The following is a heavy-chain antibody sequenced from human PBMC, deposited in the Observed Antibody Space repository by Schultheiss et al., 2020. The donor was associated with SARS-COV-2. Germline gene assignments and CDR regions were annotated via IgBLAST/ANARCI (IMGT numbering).Heavy chain of an antibody. J-gene: IGHJ4*02. V-gene: IGHV3-30*18. CDR1: GFTFSSYG. CDR2: ISYDGSNK. D-gene: IGHD6-13*01. Sequence: GGSLRLSCAASGFTFSSYGMHWVRQAPGKGLEWVAVISYDGSNKYYADSVKGRFTISRDNSKNTLYLQMNSLRAEDTAVYYCAKDMSSSSQWGVFDYWGQGNLVTVSS. CDR3: AKDMSSSSQWGVFDY.